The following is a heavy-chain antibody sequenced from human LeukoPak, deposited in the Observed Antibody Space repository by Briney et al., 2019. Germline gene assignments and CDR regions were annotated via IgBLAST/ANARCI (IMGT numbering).Heavy chain of an antibody. V-gene: IGHV3-7*02. CDR1: GFTFSSYW. J-gene: IGHJ6*02. CDR3: ANDLGVPAAQRQGYYYGMDV. Sequence: GSLLLSCAASGFTFSSYWMSWVRQAPGKGLEWVASRKLDGSETYYVDSVKGRFTISRDNAKNSLYLQMNSLRAEDTAVYYCANDLGVPAAQRQGYYYGMDVWGQGTTVTVSS. CDR2: RKLDGSET. D-gene: IGHD2-2*01.